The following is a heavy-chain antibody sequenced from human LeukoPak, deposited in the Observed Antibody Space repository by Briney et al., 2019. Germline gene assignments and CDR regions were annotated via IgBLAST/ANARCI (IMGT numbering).Heavy chain of an antibody. V-gene: IGHV3-23*01. CDR1: GFTFSSYA. CDR3: AKGDDFWSGYFDY. Sequence: GGSLRLSCAASGFTFSSYAMSWVRQAPGKGLEWVSAISGSGGSTYYADSVKGRFTISRDNSKNTLYLQMNSLRTEDTAVYYCAKGDDFWSGYFDYWGQGTLVTVSS. D-gene: IGHD3-3*01. J-gene: IGHJ4*02. CDR2: ISGSGGST.